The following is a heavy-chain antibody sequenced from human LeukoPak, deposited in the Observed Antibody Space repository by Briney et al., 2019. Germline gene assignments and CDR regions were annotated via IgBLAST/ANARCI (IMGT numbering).Heavy chain of an antibody. J-gene: IGHJ4*02. Sequence: SETLSLTCTVSGGSISSYYWSWIRQPPGKGLEWIGYIYYSGSTNYNPSLKSRVTISVDTSKNQFSLKLGSVTAADTAVYYCARGRGQPDYWGQGTLVTVSS. CDR2: IYYSGST. CDR1: GGSISSYY. D-gene: IGHD2-2*01. V-gene: IGHV4-59*01. CDR3: ARGRGQPDY.